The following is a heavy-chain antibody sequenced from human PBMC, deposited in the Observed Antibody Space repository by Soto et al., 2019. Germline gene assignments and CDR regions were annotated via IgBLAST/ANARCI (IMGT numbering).Heavy chain of an antibody. CDR2: VNPILSMS. D-gene: IGHD3-10*01. CDR3: ATSYGSGYRAFDY. J-gene: IGHJ4*02. V-gene: IGHV1-69*04. CDR1: GDTFSFYS. Sequence: QVQLVQSGAEVKRPGSSVKVSCKASGDTFSFYSINWVRQAPGLGLEWMGRVNPILSMSNYARRFQGRVTMSADKSTSTAYMELRGLRSVDTAMYDCATSYGSGYRAFDYWGQGALVTVSS.